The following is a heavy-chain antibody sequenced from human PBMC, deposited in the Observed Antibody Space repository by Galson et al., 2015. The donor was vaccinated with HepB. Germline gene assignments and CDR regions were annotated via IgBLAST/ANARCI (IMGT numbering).Heavy chain of an antibody. J-gene: IGHJ4*02. Sequence: SLRLSCADSGFTFSSYSMNWVRQAPGKGLEWVSYNSSSSSTIYYADSVKGRFTISRDNAKNSLYLHMNSLRAEDTAVYYCAREPVAGAIDYWGQGTLVTVSS. CDR1: GFTFSSYS. D-gene: IGHD6-19*01. CDR3: AREPVAGAIDY. V-gene: IGHV3-48*01. CDR2: NSSSSSTI.